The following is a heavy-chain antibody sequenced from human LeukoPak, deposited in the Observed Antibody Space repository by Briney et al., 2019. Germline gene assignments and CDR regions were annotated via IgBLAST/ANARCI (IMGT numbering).Heavy chain of an antibody. D-gene: IGHD2-2*01. J-gene: IGHJ5*02. V-gene: IGHV4-4*07. CDR2: IYATGTT. CDR3: ARHHIAVGDIS. CDR1: GGSISGYF. Sequence: PSETLSLTCTVSGGSISGYFWSWIRQPAGKGLEWIGRIYATGTTNYNPSLKSRVTMSVDTSKTQFSLKLSSVTAADTAVYYCARHHIAVGDISWGQGTLVTVSS.